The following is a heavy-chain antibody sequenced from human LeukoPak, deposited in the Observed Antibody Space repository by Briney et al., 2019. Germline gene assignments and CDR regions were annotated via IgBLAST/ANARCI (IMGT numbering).Heavy chain of an antibody. CDR2: ISYDGSNK. D-gene: IGHD3-3*01. J-gene: IGHJ4*02. V-gene: IGHV3-30*18. CDR3: AKDIDFWSGYSSYY. Sequence: GRSLRLSCAASGFTFSSYGMHWVRQAPGKGLEWVAVISYDGSNKYYADSEKGRFTISRDNSKNTLYLQMNSLRAEDTAVYYCAKDIDFWSGYSSYYWGQGTLVTVSS. CDR1: GFTFSSYG.